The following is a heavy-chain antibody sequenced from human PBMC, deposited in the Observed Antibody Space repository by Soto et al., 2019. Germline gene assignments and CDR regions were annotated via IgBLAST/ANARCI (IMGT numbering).Heavy chain of an antibody. CDR3: SRRRSASSHSGFEF. CDR1: GFTLSDHY. D-gene: IGHD1-26*01. V-gene: IGHV3-72*01. J-gene: IGHJ4*02. CDR2: SRDRANGYTT. Sequence: EVQLVESGGDLVQPGGSLRLSCEASGFTLSDHYMDWVRQSPGKGLEWVGRSRDRANGYTTEYAASVIGVFTFSRDASKNSLYLQMNSLKAEDSAVSYCSRRRSASSHSGFEFWGQGTLITVSS.